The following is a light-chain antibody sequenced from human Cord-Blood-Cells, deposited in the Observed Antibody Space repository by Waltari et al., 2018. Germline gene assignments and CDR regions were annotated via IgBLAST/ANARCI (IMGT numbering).Light chain of an antibody. V-gene: IGKV3-20*01. CDR3: QQYGSSPWT. CDR1: QSVSSNY. CDR2: GAS. Sequence: EIVLTQSPAPLSLSPGERATLSCRASQSVSSNYLAWYQQKPGQAPRLRIYGASRRATGIPDRFGGRGSGTDFTLTISRLEPEDFAVYYCQQYGSSPWTFGQGTKVEIK. J-gene: IGKJ1*01.